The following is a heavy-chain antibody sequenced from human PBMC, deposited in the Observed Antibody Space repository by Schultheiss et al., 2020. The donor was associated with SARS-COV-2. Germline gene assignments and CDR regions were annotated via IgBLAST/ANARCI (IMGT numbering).Heavy chain of an antibody. J-gene: IGHJ6*02. CDR3: TRADGWYYGMDV. D-gene: IGHD2-15*01. CDR2: IRSKAYGGTT. V-gene: IGHV3-49*04. Sequence: GESLKISCAASGFTFSNYAMNWVRQAPGKGLEWVGFIRSKAYGGTTEYAASVKGRFTISRDDSKSIAYLQMNSLKTEDTAVYYCTRADGWYYGMDVWGQGTTVTVSS. CDR1: GFTFSNYA.